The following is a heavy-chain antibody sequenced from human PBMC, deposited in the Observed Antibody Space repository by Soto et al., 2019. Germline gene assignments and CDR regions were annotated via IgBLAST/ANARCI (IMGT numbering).Heavy chain of an antibody. CDR3: ARDISSGWYALDY. D-gene: IGHD6-19*01. CDR1: GFTFSSYA. Sequence: GGSLRLSCAASGFTFSSYAMHWVRQAPGKGLEWVAVISYDGSNKYYADSVKGRFTFSRDNSKNTLYLQMNSLRAEDTAVYYCARDISSGWYALDYWGQGTLVTVSS. V-gene: IGHV3-30-3*01. CDR2: ISYDGSNK. J-gene: IGHJ4*02.